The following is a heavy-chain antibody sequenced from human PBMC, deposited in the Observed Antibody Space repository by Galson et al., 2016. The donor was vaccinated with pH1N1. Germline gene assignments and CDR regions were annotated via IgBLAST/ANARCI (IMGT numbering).Heavy chain of an antibody. J-gene: IGHJ3*02. CDR1: GFTFSTYN. D-gene: IGHD6-6*01. V-gene: IGHV3-21*05. Sequence: SLRLSCAASGFTFSTYNVHWVRQAPGEGLEWLSDLRTKSRYVQYAASVRGRFTHTRDSATNSLYMQMNSLRGEDTGVYYCVGERVGHSSSRAFETWGRGTSVTVSS. CDR2: LRTKSRYV. CDR3: VGERVGHSSSRAFET.